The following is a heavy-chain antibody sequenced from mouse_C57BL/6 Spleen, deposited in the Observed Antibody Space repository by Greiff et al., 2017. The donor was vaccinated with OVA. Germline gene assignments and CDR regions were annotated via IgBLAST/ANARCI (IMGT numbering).Heavy chain of an antibody. Sequence: VQLQQSGAELVRPGASVTLSCKASGYTFTDYEMHWVKQTPVHGLEWIGAIDPETGGTAYNQKFKGKAILTAAKSSSTAYMELRSLTSEDSAVYYCTRPSPDRGAWFAYWGPGTLVTVSA. J-gene: IGHJ3*01. CDR3: TRPSPDRGAWFAY. CDR2: IDPETGGT. D-gene: IGHD2-14*01. CDR1: GYTFTDYE. V-gene: IGHV1-15*01.